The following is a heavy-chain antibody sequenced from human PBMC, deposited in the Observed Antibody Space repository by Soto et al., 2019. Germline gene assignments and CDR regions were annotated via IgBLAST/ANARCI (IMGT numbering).Heavy chain of an antibody. CDR2: ISYDGSNK. CDR3: ARGRGMTSAIY. V-gene: IGHV3-30-3*01. Sequence: QVQLVESGGDVVQPGRSLRLSCAASGFTFSSYAMHWVRQAPGKGLEWVAVISYDGSNKYYADSVKGRFTISRDNSKNTLYLQMNSLRAEDTAVYYCARGRGMTSAIYWGQGTLVTVSS. J-gene: IGHJ4*02. CDR1: GFTFSSYA. D-gene: IGHD3-16*01.